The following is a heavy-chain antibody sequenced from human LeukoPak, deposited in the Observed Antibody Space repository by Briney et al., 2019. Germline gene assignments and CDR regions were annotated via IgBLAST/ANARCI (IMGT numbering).Heavy chain of an antibody. CDR2: ISWNSGSI. CDR1: GFTFDDYA. Sequence: PGRSLRLSCAASGFTFDDYAMHWVRHAPGKGLEWVSGISWNSGSIGYADSVKGRFTISRDNAKNSLYLQMNSLRAEDMALYYCAKDGRPFDLWGRGTLVTVSS. CDR3: AKDGRPFDL. V-gene: IGHV3-9*03. J-gene: IGHJ2*01.